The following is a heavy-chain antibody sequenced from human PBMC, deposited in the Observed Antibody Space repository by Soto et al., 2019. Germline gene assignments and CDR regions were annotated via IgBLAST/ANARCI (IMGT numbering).Heavy chain of an antibody. J-gene: IGHJ6*02. Sequence: GGSLRLSCAASGFTFNDYNMNWVRQAPGKGPEWLSYISRSSTTIYYADSVKGRFTISRDNAKNSLSLQMNSLRAEDTAVYYCAREPYSSGWSRVDGMDVWGQGTTVTVSS. D-gene: IGHD6-19*01. V-gene: IGHV3-48*01. CDR3: AREPYSSGWSRVDGMDV. CDR2: ISRSSTTI. CDR1: GFTFNDYN.